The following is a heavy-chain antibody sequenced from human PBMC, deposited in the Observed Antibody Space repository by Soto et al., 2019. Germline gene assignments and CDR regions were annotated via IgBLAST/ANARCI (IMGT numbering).Heavy chain of an antibody. CDR2: IWYDGTKK. D-gene: IGHD3-22*01. J-gene: IGHJ4*02. Sequence: QVQLVESGGGVVQPGRSLRLSCAASKFTFSDFGMHWVRQAPDKGLEWLGTIWYDGTKKIYGDSVKGRFTIFRDNSKNTLYLQMNSLRVEDTAVYYCVRDTYDTTAGYWGRGSLVTVSS. CDR1: KFTFSDFG. CDR3: VRDTYDTTAGY. V-gene: IGHV3-33*01.